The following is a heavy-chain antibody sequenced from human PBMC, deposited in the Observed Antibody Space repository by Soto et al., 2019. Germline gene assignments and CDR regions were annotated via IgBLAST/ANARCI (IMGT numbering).Heavy chain of an antibody. D-gene: IGHD3-16*01. CDR1: GFTFSSYA. Sequence: GGSLRLSCAASGFTFSSYAMSWVRQAPGKGLEWVSAISGSGASTYYADSVKGRFTISRDNSKNTLYLQMNSLRAEDTAVYYCANGGYYYYYMDVWGKGTTVTVSS. J-gene: IGHJ6*03. CDR2: ISGSGAST. CDR3: ANGGYYYYYMDV. V-gene: IGHV3-23*01.